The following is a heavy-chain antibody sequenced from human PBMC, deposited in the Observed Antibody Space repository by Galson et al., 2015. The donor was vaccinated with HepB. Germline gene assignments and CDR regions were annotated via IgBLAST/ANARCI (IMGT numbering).Heavy chain of an antibody. Sequence: SLRLSCAASGFTFSSYAMSWVRQAPGKGLEWVSAISGSGGRTYYADSVKGRFTISRDNSKNTLYPQMNSLRAEDTAVYYCAKDRPGYSSVGGYFDYWGQGTLVTVSS. V-gene: IGHV3-23*01. J-gene: IGHJ4*02. CDR2: ISGSGGRT. CDR3: AKDRPGYSSVGGYFDY. CDR1: GFTFSSYA. D-gene: IGHD6-19*01.